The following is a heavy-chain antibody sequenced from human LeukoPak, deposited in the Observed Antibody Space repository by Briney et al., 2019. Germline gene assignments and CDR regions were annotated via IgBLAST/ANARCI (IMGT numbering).Heavy chain of an antibody. D-gene: IGHD3-10*01. Sequence: ASVKVSCKASGYTFTNYGISWVRQAPGQGLEWMGWISAYSGNANYAQKLQGRVTMTTDTSTSTAYMEMRSLRSDDTAVYYCARAITMVRGVIVTSDYWGQGTLVTVSS. V-gene: IGHV1-18*01. CDR1: GYTFTNYG. CDR2: ISAYSGNA. CDR3: ARAITMVRGVIVTSDY. J-gene: IGHJ4*02.